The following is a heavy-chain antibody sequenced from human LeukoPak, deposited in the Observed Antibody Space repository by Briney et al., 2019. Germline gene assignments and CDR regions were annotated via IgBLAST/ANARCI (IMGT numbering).Heavy chain of an antibody. CDR3: AGRYYGSGSYSHYGMDV. V-gene: IGHV1-3*02. Sequence: ASVKVSCKASGYTFTSYAMHWVRQAPGQRLEWMGWSNAGNGNTKYSQEFQGRVTITRDTSASTAYMELSSLRSEDTAVYYCAGRYYGSGSYSHYGMDVWGQGTTVTVSS. J-gene: IGHJ6*02. CDR1: GYTFTSYA. CDR2: SNAGNGNT. D-gene: IGHD3-10*01.